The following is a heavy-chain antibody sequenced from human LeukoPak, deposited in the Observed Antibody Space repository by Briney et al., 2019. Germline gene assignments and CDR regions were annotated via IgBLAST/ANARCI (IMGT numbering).Heavy chain of an antibody. J-gene: IGHJ4*02. CDR2: IDPRNGGT. CDR3: AKIGISGSYWDFDS. V-gene: IGHV1-2*02. D-gene: IGHD1-26*01. Sequence: GASVKVSCKPSGYTFTAYYTHWVRQAPGQGLEWMGWIDPRNGGTHYAQKFQGRVTMTRDMSISTAYMQLSSLRSDDTAMYYCAKIGISGSYWDFDSWGQGTLVTVSS. CDR1: GYTFTAYY.